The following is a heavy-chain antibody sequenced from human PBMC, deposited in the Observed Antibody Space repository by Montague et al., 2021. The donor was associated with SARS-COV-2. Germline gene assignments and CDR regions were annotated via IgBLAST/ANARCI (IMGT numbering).Heavy chain of an antibody. CDR3: ARLGDGIVPSPILGLGTFYSFYYMDV. J-gene: IGHJ6*03. Sequence: SETLSLTCAVSGGSFSRYYWSWIRQPPGKGLEWIGEISHSGNTKYTPSLQSRVSISLDTSRNQFSLKVSSVTAADTAIYYCARLGDGIVPSPILGLGTFYSFYYMDVWGKGTTVTVSS. CDR1: GGSFSRYY. CDR2: ISHSGNT. D-gene: IGHD2-2*02. V-gene: IGHV4-34*01.